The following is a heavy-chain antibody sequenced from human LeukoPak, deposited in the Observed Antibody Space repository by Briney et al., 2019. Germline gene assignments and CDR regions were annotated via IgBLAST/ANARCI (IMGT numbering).Heavy chain of an antibody. D-gene: IGHD6-19*01. CDR1: GGSFSGYY. J-gene: IGHJ4*02. CDR2: INHRGST. Sequence: PSETLSLTXAVYGGSFSGYYWSWIRQPPGKGLEWIGEINHRGSTNYNPSLKSRVTISVDTSKNQFSLKLSSVTAADTAVYYCARDGLAVAAEFDYWGQGTLVTVSS. V-gene: IGHV4-34*01. CDR3: ARDGLAVAAEFDY.